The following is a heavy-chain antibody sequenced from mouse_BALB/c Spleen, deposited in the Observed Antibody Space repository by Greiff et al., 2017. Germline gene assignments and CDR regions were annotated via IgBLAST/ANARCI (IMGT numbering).Heavy chain of an antibody. Sequence: EVQVVESGGGLVQPGGSRKLSCAASGFTFSSFGMHWVRQAPEKGLEWVAYISSGSSTIYYADTVKGRFTISRDNPKNTLFLQMTSLRSEDTAMYYCARGGNDFDYWGQGTTLTVSS. V-gene: IGHV5-17*02. CDR1: GFTFSSFG. CDR2: ISSGSSTI. D-gene: IGHD2-1*01. CDR3: ARGGNDFDY. J-gene: IGHJ2*01.